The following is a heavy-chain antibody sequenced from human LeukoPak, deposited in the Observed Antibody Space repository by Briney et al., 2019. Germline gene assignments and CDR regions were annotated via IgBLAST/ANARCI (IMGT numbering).Heavy chain of an antibody. CDR3: AKGTHGYGFLFDY. CDR2: ISGSGGST. V-gene: IGHV3-23*01. J-gene: IGHJ4*02. CDR1: GFTFSSYA. Sequence: GGSLRLSCAASGFTFSSYAMNWVRQAPGKGLEWVSTISGSGGSTDYAESVKGRFTISRDNSKNTLYLQMNSLRAEDTAVYYCAKGTHGYGFLFDYWGQGTLVTVSS. D-gene: IGHD5-18*01.